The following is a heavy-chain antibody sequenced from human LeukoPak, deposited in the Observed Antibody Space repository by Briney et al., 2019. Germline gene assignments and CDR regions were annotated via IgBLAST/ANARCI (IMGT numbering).Heavy chain of an antibody. CDR2: IYHSGST. J-gene: IGHJ3*02. Sequence: SETLSLTCTVSGGSISSGGYYWSWIRQPPGKGLEWIGYIYHSGSTYYNPSLKSRVTISVDRSKNQFSLKLSSVTAADTAVYYCARGHYDFWSGYPYDAFDIWGQGTMVTVSS. CDR3: ARGHYDFWSGYPYDAFDI. D-gene: IGHD3-3*01. CDR1: GGSISSGGYY. V-gene: IGHV4-30-2*01.